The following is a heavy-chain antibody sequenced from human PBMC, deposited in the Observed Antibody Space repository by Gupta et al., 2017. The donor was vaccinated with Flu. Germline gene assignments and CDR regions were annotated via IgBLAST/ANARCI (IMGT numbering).Heavy chain of an antibody. CDR3: ARMSYGNGRYYYYGMDV. V-gene: IGHV4-39*01. CDR1: GGSINSGSYY. Sequence: QLQLQESGPGLVKPSETLSLTCTVSGGSINSGSYYWGWVRQPPGKGLEWIGTIYETGITYYNPSLKSRVTIFLDKSKNQFCLKLSSVTAAETAVYHCARMSYGNGRYYYYGMDVWGQGTTVTVSS. CDR2: IYETGIT. D-gene: IGHD5-18*01. J-gene: IGHJ6*02.